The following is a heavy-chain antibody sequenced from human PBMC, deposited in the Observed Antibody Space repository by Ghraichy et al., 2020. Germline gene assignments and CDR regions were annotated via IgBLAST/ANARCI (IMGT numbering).Heavy chain of an antibody. CDR2: INHSGST. V-gene: IGHV4-34*01. CDR3: ARGRVVPAH. CDR1: GGSFSGYY. J-gene: IGHJ4*02. Sequence: SETLSLTCAVYGGSFSGYYWSWIRQPPGKGLEWIGEINHSGSTNYNPSLKSRVTISVDTSKNQFSLKLSSVTAADTAVYYCARGRVVPAHWGQGTLVTVSS. D-gene: IGHD2-2*01.